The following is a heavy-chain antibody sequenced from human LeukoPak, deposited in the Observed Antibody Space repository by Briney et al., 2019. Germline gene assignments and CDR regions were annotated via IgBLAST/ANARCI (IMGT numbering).Heavy chain of an antibody. Sequence: TGGSLRLSCAASVFTFSSYAMGWVRDAPGEGREWVSAITASGGNTYYADSVKGRFTISRDNSKNTLYLQVNSLRAEDTAVYYCAKGNGYSYGRYYFDYWGQGTLVTVSS. CDR2: ITASGGNT. CDR3: AKGNGYSYGRYYFDY. J-gene: IGHJ4*02. CDR1: VFTFSSYA. D-gene: IGHD5-18*01. V-gene: IGHV3-23*01.